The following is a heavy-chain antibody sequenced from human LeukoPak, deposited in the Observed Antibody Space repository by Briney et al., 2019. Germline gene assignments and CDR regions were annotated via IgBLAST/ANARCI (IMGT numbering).Heavy chain of an antibody. D-gene: IGHD2-15*01. CDR2: IYHNGST. CDR1: GYSISSGYY. J-gene: IGHJ2*01. Sequence: SETLSLTCTVSGYSISSGYYWGWIRQPPGKGLEWIGYIYHNGSTNYNPPLKTRVTISVDTSKNQFSLRLSSVTAADTAVYYCARAGSWIGSLSLWGRGTLVTVSS. CDR3: ARAGSWIGSLSL. V-gene: IGHV4-38-2*02.